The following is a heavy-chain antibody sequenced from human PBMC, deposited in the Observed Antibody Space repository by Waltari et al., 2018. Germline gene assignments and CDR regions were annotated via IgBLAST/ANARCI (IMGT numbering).Heavy chain of an antibody. D-gene: IGHD1-7*01. CDR3: LNYDFDS. CDR2: SNNDGSIV. CDR1: GFNFSNYF. J-gene: IGHJ4*02. Sequence: DVQVVESGGGLVRPGGSLRLSCIGSGFNFSNYFIHWVRQAPGEGPVGVERSNNDGSIVNYADSVKGRFSISRDNAKSTVYLQMNNLRGEDTALYHCLNYDFDSWGQGTLVTVSS. V-gene: IGHV3-74*01.